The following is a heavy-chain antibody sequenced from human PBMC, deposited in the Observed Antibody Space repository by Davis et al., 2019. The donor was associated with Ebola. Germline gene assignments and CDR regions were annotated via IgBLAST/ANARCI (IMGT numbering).Heavy chain of an antibody. V-gene: IGHV3-23*01. CDR1: VINFSSYA. J-gene: IGHJ6*04. CDR3: AKSGLSFGVVKYHYGMDA. CDR2: ISGSGGNT. Sequence: GESLKISCTDSVINFSSYAMTWVRQAPGKGLEWVSAISGSGGNTYYADSVKGRFTISRDNSKKTMYLQMNSLRGEDTAVYYCAKSGLSFGVVKYHYGMDAWGKGTTVTVSS. D-gene: IGHD3-3*01.